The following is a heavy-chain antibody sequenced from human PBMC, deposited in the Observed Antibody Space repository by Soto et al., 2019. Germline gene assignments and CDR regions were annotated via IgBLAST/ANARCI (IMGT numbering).Heavy chain of an antibody. CDR2: ISGSGGST. D-gene: IGHD2-2*01. CDR3: AKDIVVVPAAPNFDY. CDR1: GFTFSSYA. J-gene: IGHJ4*02. Sequence: EVPLLESGGGLVQPGGSLRLSCAASGFTFSSYAMSWVRQAPGKGLEWVSAISGSGGSTYYADSVKGRFTISRDNSKNTLYLQMNSLRAEDTAVYYCAKDIVVVPAAPNFDYWGQGTLVTVSS. V-gene: IGHV3-23*01.